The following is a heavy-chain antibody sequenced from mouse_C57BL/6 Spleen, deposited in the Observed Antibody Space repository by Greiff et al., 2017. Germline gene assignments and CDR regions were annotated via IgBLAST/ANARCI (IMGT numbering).Heavy chain of an antibody. CDR2: INPSNGGT. CDR3: ARDGDDGYYVYFDV. CDR1: GYTFTSYW. Sequence: VQLQQPGTELVKPGASGYTFTSYWMHWVKQRPGQGLEWIGNINPSNGGTNYNEKFKSKATLTVDKSSSTAYMQLSSLTSEDSAVYYCARDGDDGYYVYFDVWGTGTTVTVSS. J-gene: IGHJ1*03. D-gene: IGHD2-3*01. V-gene: IGHV1-53*01.